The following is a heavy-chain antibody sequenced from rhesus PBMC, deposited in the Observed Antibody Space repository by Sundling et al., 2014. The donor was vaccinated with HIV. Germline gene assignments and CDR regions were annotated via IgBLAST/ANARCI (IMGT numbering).Heavy chain of an antibody. D-gene: IGHD3-40*01. Sequence: EVQLVESGGGLVKPGGSLRLSCVASGFTFSSYVMHWVRQAPGKGLEWVSLISENGGTTYYADSVKGRFTISRDNAKNSLFLQMNSLRAEDTAVYYCTRDRGYDTITDSDSWGQGVLVTVSS. CDR3: TRDRGYDTITDSDS. CDR1: GFTFSSYV. V-gene: IGHV3-100*01. CDR2: ISENGGTT. J-gene: IGHJ4*01.